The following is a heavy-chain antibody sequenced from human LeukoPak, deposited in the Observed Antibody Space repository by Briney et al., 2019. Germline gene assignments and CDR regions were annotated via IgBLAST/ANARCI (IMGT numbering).Heavy chain of an antibody. D-gene: IGHD2-2*01. CDR3: ARDSPQRYCSSTSCSPNWFDP. CDR1: GFTFSSYS. CDR2: ISSSSSTI. Sequence: GGSLRLSCAASGFTFSSYSMNWVRQPPGKGLEWVSYISSSSSTIYYADSVKGRFTISRDNAKNSLYLQMNSLRAEDTAVYCCARDSPQRYCSSTSCSPNWFDPWGQGTLVTVSS. V-gene: IGHV3-48*04. J-gene: IGHJ5*02.